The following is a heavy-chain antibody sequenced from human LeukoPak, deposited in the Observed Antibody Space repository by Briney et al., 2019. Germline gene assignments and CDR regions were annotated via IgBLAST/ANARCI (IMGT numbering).Heavy chain of an antibody. Sequence: GGSLRLSCAASGFTFTNYWMLWVRQAPGKGLVWVSRIERDGSSTRYADPVKGRFLMSRDNAKNTVDLQMNSLRAEDTAVYYCARAAYSSSPDYWGQGALVTISS. CDR2: IERDGSST. CDR3: ARAAYSSSPDY. J-gene: IGHJ4*02. CDR1: GFTFTNYW. V-gene: IGHV3-74*01. D-gene: IGHD6-6*01.